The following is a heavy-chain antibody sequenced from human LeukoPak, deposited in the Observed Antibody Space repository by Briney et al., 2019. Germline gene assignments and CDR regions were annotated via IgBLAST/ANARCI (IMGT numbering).Heavy chain of an antibody. J-gene: IGHJ5*01. CDR1: GGSISSYY. D-gene: IGHD3-10*01. CDR2: IYYSGST. V-gene: IGHV4-59*01. CDR3: ARGRARDGSYPWLDS. Sequence: SETLSLTCTVSGGSISSYYWTWIRQPPGKGLEWIGYIYYSGSTNYNSSLKSRVTISVDTSKNQFSLNPRSVTAADTAVYYCARGRARDGSYPWLDSWGQGTLVTVSS.